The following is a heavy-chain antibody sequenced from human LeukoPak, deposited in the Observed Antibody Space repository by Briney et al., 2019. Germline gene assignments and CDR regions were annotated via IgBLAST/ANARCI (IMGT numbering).Heavy chain of an antibody. D-gene: IGHD5-12*01. CDR3: ARGGGYDSGDY. J-gene: IGHJ4*02. Sequence: GGSLRLSCAASGFTFRSYGMHWVRQAPGKGLVWVSRINSDGSSTSYADSVKGRFTISRDNAKNTLYLQMNSLRAEDTAVYSCARGGGYDSGDYWGQGTLVTVSS. V-gene: IGHV3-74*01. CDR1: GFTFRSYG. CDR2: INSDGSST.